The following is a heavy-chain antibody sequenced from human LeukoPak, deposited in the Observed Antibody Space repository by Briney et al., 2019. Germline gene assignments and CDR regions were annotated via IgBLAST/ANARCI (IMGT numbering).Heavy chain of an antibody. J-gene: IGHJ4*02. V-gene: IGHV3-74*01. D-gene: IGHD3-22*01. CDR3: ARDNSSGPYFDY. CDR2: INSDGSST. Sequence: GGSLRLSCAASGFTFSSCWMHWVRQAPGKGLVWVSRINSDGSSTSYADSVKGRFTISRDNAKNTLYLQMNSLRAEDTAVYYCARDNSSGPYFDYWGQGTLVTVSS. CDR1: GFTFSSCW.